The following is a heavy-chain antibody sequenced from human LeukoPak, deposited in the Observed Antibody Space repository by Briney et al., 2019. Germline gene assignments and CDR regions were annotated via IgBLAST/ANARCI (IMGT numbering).Heavy chain of an antibody. CDR2: ISWNSNNI. V-gene: IGHV3-9*01. CDR3: ARDRELGIGLS. D-gene: IGHD7-27*01. Sequence: GGSLRLSCAASGFTFADYAMHWVRQVPGKGLEWVSGISWNSNNIGYADSVRGRFTISRDNAKSTLFLQMNSLRPEDTAFYYCARDRELGIGLSWGQGTLVTVSS. J-gene: IGHJ5*02. CDR1: GFTFADYA.